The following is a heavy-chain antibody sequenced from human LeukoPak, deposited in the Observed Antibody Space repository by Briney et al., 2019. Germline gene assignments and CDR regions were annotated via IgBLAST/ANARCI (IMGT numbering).Heavy chain of an antibody. CDR2: INPNSGGT. J-gene: IGHJ6*03. CDR1: GYIFTDYY. D-gene: IGHD6-13*01. Sequence: EASVKVSCKASGYIFTDYYMHWVRQAPGQELGWMGRINPNSGGTNYAQKFQGRVTMTRDTSISTAYMELSRLRSDDTAVYYCARRGYSIQYYYYYYMDVWGKGTTVTVSS. V-gene: IGHV1/OR15-1*04. CDR3: ARRGYSIQYYYYYYMDV.